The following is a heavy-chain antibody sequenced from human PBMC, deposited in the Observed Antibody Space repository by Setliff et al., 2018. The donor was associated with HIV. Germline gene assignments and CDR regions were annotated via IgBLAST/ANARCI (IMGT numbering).Heavy chain of an antibody. D-gene: IGHD2-15*01. J-gene: IGHJ5*02. CDR1: GGTFSSYV. V-gene: IGHV1-69*05. CDR2: IIPMYGAT. Sequence: SVKVSCKAPGGTFSSYVISWVRQAPGQGPEWMGGIIPMYGATNYAQKFQGRVTITTDESTSTAYMELSSLRSEDTAVYYCALPYCSGGNCWSSASLPPAGWFDPWGQGTLVTVSS. CDR3: ALPYCSGGNCWSSASLPPAGWFDP.